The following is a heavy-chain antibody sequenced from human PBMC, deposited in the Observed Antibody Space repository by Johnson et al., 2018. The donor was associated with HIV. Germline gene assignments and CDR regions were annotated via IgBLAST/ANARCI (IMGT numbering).Heavy chain of an antibody. CDR3: ARTRQGAFDI. Sequence: QVQLVESGGGVVQPGRSLRLSCAASGFTFSSYAMHWVRQAPGKGLEWVAVISYDGSNKYYADSVKGRFTISRDNSKNTLYLQMNSLRAEDTAVYYCARTRQGAFDIWGQGTMVTVCS. CDR1: GFTFSSYA. CDR2: ISYDGSNK. V-gene: IGHV3-30*04. J-gene: IGHJ3*02.